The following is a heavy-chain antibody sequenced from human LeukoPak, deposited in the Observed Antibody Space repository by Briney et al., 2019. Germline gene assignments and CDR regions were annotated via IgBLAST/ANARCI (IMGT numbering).Heavy chain of an antibody. V-gene: IGHV3-30*18. CDR3: AKDMRFDWTPYYFDY. CDR2: ISYDGSNK. D-gene: IGHD3-9*01. Sequence: GGSLRLSCAASGFTFSNYWMHWVRQAPGKGLEWVAVISYDGSNKNSADSVEGRFTISRDNSENTVHLQMNSLRAEDTAVYYCAKDMRFDWTPYYFDYWGQGTLVTVSS. CDR1: GFTFSNYW. J-gene: IGHJ4*02.